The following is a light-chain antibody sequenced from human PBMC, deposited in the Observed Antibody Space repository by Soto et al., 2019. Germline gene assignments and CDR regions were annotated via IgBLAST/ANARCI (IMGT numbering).Light chain of an antibody. J-gene: IGKJ4*01. CDR3: QGYERFPPT. CDR2: AAS. Sequence: DIQMTQSPSSLSASVGDRVTITCRASQGLGSWLAWYQQKPEKAPKSLIYAASSLQSGVPSRFSGSGSGTDCTLAMSCLQRGDFATDYCQGYERFPPTFGGGTKVEIK. V-gene: IGKV1D-16*01. CDR1: QGLGSW.